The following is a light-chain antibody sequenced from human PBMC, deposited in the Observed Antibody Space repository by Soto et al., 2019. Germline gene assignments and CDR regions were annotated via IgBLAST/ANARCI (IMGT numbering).Light chain of an antibody. V-gene: IGKV3-20*01. J-gene: IGKJ3*01. CDR1: QSVSSNF. Sequence: DIVLTQSPGTLSLSPGERATLSCRASQSVSSNFLAWYQQKPGQAPRLLIYGASKRATGIPDRFSGSGSETDFALTISGLEPEDFAVYYCQQYGTSPPGVTFGPGTKVEI. CDR2: GAS. CDR3: QQYGTSPPGVT.